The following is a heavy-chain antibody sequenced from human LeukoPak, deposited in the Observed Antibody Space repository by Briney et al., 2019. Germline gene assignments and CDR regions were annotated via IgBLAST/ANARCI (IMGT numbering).Heavy chain of an antibody. CDR2: NYITGSETT. CDR1: GASISSYY. D-gene: IGHD3/OR15-3a*01. CDR3: ARIIGPRGASDP. J-gene: IGHJ5*02. V-gene: IGHV4-4*07. Sequence: SEALSLTCTVSGASISSYYWNWIRQPAGKGLEWIGRNYITGSETTNYNPSLKSRVTVSIDTSKNQFSLKLTSVTAADTAVYYCARIIGPRGASDPWGPGILVTVSS.